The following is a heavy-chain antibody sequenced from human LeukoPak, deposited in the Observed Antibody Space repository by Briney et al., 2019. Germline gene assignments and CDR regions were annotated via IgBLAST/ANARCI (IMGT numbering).Heavy chain of an antibody. J-gene: IGHJ1*01. CDR1: EFTFSNYG. D-gene: IGHD2-2*01. Sequence: GGSLRLSCAASEFTFSNYGMSWVRQAPGKGLEWVSAISGGGGYTYYADSVKGRFTISRDNSKNTLYLQMNSLRAEDTPVYYCAKLPWGEGDQLYFQHWGQGTLVTVSP. CDR3: AKLPWGEGDQLYFQH. V-gene: IGHV3-23*01. CDR2: ISGGGGYT.